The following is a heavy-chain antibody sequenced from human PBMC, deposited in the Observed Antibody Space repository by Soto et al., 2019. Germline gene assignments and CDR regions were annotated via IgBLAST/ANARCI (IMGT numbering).Heavy chain of an antibody. D-gene: IGHD1-26*01. Sequence: SVKVSCKASGYTFFTYAISWVRQAPGQGLEWTGGIIPIFGTANYAQKFQGRVTITADESTSTAYMELSSLRSEDTAVYYCAREKVGLLTVAFDIWGQGTMVTVSS. CDR2: IIPIFGTA. V-gene: IGHV1-69*13. CDR1: GYTFFTYA. CDR3: AREKVGLLTVAFDI. J-gene: IGHJ3*02.